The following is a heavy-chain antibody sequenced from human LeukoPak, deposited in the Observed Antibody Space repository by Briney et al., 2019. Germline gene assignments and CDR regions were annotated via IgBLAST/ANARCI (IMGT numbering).Heavy chain of an antibody. CDR2: IYYSGST. V-gene: IGHV4-34*01. Sequence: PSETLSLTCAVYGGSFSGYYWSWIRQPPGKGLEWIGSIYYSGSTYYNPSLKSRVTISVDTSKNQFSLKLSSVTAADTAVYYCAKENDYGDEGIDYWGQGTLVTVSS. D-gene: IGHD4-17*01. J-gene: IGHJ4*02. CDR1: GGSFSGYY. CDR3: AKENDYGDEGIDY.